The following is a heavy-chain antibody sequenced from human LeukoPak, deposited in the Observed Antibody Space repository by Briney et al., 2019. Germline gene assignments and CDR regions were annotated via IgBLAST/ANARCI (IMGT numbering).Heavy chain of an antibody. CDR2: IYYSGST. CDR3: AREDLTTHFDY. Sequence: PSETLSLTCTVSGGSXXXXXXXXXXXXXXXXXXWIGYIYYSGSTNYNPSLKSRVTISVDTSKNQFSLKLSSVTAADTAVYYCAREDLTTHFDYWGQGTLVTVSS. J-gene: IGHJ4*02. V-gene: IGHV4-59*01. D-gene: IGHD4/OR15-4a*01. CDR1: GGSXXXXX.